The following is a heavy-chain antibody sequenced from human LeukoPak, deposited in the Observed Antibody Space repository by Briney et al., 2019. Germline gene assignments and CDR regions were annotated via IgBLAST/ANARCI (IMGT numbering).Heavy chain of an antibody. CDR1: GFTLSSDW. CDR2: INSAGST. CDR3: AKDQNTVATAPFDY. D-gene: IGHD4-17*01. V-gene: IGHV3-53*01. Sequence: GGSLRLSCVVSGFTLSSDWMSWVRQAPGKGLEWVSAINSAGSTYYGDSVRGRFTISRDNSKNVLHLQMNSLRAEDTALYYCAKDQNTVATAPFDYWGLGTLVTVSS. J-gene: IGHJ4*02.